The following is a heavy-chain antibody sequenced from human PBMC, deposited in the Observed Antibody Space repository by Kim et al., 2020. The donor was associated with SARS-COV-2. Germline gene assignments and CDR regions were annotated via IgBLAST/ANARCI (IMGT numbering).Heavy chain of an antibody. CDR3: ARRIYGDYTNWFDP. J-gene: IGHJ5*02. CDR2: IYYSGST. CDR1: GGSISSYY. Sequence: SETLSLTCTVSGGSISSYYWSWIRQPPGKGLEWIGYIYYSGSTNYNPSLKSRVTISVDTSKNQFSLKLSSVTAADTAVYYCARRIYGDYTNWFDPWGQGTLVTVSS. V-gene: IGHV4-59*01. D-gene: IGHD4-17*01.